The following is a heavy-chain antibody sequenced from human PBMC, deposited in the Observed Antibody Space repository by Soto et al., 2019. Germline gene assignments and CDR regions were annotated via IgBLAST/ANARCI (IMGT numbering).Heavy chain of an antibody. J-gene: IGHJ4*02. CDR2: IYYSGST. CDR3: ARTENRAAFFHY. Sequence: QVQLQESGPGLVKPSQTLSLTCTVSGGSISSGGYYWSWIRQHPGKGLEWIGYIYYSGSTYYNPSLKSRXXIXVXXSKNQFSLKLSSVTAADTAVYYCARTENRAAFFHYWGQGTLVTVSS. D-gene: IGHD2-15*01. V-gene: IGHV4-31*03. CDR1: GGSISSGGYY.